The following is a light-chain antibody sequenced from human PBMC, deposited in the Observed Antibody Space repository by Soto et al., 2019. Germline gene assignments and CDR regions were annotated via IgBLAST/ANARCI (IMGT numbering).Light chain of an antibody. Sequence: EIVRTQSPATLSVSPGERTTLSCRASQSVGNNLAWYQQKPGQAPRLLIYGAYTRATGIPARFSGSRSGPEFTLTINSLQSEDFAIYECQRYNNWPLTFGGGTKVDIK. V-gene: IGKV3-15*01. CDR3: QRYNNWPLT. CDR2: GAY. J-gene: IGKJ4*01. CDR1: QSVGNN.